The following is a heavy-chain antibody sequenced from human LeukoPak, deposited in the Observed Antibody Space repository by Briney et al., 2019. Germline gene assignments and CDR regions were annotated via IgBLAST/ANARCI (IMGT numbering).Heavy chain of an antibody. V-gene: IGHV3-7*01. J-gene: IGHJ4*02. CDR1: GFTFSSYG. Sequence: GGSLRLSCAASGFTFSSYGMSWVRQAPGKGLEWVANIKQDGSEKYYVDSVKGRFTISRDNAKNSLYLQMNSLRAEDTAVYYCARDWKDSSGYYYAYDYWGQGTLVTVSS. D-gene: IGHD3-22*01. CDR3: ARDWKDSSGYYYAYDY. CDR2: IKQDGSEK.